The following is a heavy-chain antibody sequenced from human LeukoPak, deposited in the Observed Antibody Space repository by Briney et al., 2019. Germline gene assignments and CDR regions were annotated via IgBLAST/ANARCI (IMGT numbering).Heavy chain of an antibody. J-gene: IGHJ4*02. Sequence: GGSLRLSCAASGFAFSGSAMHWVRQASGKGLEWVGRIRSKANSYATAYAASVKGRFTISRDESKNTAYLQMNSVKTEDTAVYSCTTSDGYNPDYWGQGTLVTVSS. CDR3: TTSDGYNPDY. CDR1: GFAFSGSA. CDR2: IRSKANSYAT. V-gene: IGHV3-73*01. D-gene: IGHD5-24*01.